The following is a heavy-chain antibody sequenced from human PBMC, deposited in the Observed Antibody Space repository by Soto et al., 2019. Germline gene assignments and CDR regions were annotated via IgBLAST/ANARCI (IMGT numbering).Heavy chain of an antibody. V-gene: IGHV3-74*01. Sequence: EVQLVESGGGLVQPGGSLRLSCAASGFTFSSYWMHWVRQAPGKGLVWVSRINSDGSSTSYADSVKGRFTISRDNAKNTLYLQMNSLRAEDTAVYYCARDFAEVVVVPAAIKPPYYYYMDVWGKGTTVTVSS. CDR3: ARDFAEVVVVPAAIKPPYYYYMDV. D-gene: IGHD2-2*01. CDR1: GFTFSSYW. J-gene: IGHJ6*03. CDR2: INSDGSST.